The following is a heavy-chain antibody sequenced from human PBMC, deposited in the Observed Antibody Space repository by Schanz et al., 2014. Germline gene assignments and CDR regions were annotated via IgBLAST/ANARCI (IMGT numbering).Heavy chain of an antibody. CDR2: IKEDGSVK. J-gene: IGHJ5*02. CDR1: GFTFSTYA. D-gene: IGHD1-1*01. Sequence: EVKLLESGGTLVRPGGSLRLSCAASGFTFSTYAMAWVRQAPGKGLEWVANIKEDGSVKDYVDSVKGRFTVSRDNAENALYLQMNSLRAEDTGLYFCARGRVLESWGQGTLVTVSS. CDR3: ARGRVLES. V-gene: IGHV3-7*01.